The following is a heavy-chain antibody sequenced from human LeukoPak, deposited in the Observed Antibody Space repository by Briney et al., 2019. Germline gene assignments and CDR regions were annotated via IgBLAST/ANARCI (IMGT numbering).Heavy chain of an antibody. D-gene: IGHD1-26*01. Sequence: GGSLRLSCVVSGFTLSSYNMHWVRQAPGKGLEWVSYISTSSYYIYYADSVKGRFTISRDDAKNSLYLQMNSLRDEDTALYYCARDASGSSTGLIDSWGQGTLVTVSS. J-gene: IGHJ4*02. CDR3: ARDASGSSTGLIDS. CDR1: GFTLSSYN. CDR2: ISTSSYYI. V-gene: IGHV3-21*01.